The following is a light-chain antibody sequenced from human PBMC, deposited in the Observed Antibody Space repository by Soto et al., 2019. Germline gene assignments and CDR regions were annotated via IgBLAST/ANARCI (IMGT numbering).Light chain of an antibody. J-gene: IGKJ1*01. CDR1: QSFDKD. Sequence: EIVMTESPATLSVSPGEGATLSCRPSQSFDKDLSWYRQKPGQAPSLLVYDASTRATGVPARFSGSGSGTEFSLTISSLQSEDFAVYYCQQYDYRPRTFGQGTKVDIK. CDR2: DAS. V-gene: IGKV3-15*01. CDR3: QQYDYRPRT.